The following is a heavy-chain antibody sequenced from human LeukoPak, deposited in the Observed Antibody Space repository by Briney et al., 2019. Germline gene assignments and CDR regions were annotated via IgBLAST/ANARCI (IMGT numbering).Heavy chain of an antibody. Sequence: SEKLSLTCTVYAGSINSYYWSWIRQPPGKGLEWIGYIYYSGSTNYNPSLASRVTISVDTPKNQFSLNLSSVTAANPAFYYCARGPAGEFYYWGQGTLVTVSS. CDR3: ARGPAGEFYY. CDR2: IYYSGST. V-gene: IGHV4-59*12. CDR1: AGSINSYY. J-gene: IGHJ4*02.